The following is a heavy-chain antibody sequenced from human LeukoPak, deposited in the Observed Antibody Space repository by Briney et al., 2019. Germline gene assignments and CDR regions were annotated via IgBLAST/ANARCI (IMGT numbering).Heavy chain of an antibody. J-gene: IGHJ4*02. CDR2: MNPNSGNT. D-gene: IGHD3-22*01. V-gene: IGHV1-8*01. CDR1: GYTFTSYD. CDR3: ARSSNPRYYYDSSGYADY. Sequence: ASVKVSCKASGYTFTSYDINWVRQATGQGLEWMGWMNPNSGNTGYAQKFQGRVTTTRNTSISTAYMELSSLRSEDTAVYYCARSSNPRYYYDSSGYADYWGQGTLVTVSS.